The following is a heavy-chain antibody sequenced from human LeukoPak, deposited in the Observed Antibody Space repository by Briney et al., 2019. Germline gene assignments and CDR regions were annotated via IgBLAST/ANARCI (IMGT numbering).Heavy chain of an antibody. J-gene: IGHJ4*02. V-gene: IGHV1-46*01. CDR2: INPSGGST. CDR1: GYTFTSYY. D-gene: IGHD5-12*01. CDR3: ASFGYSGYDLGY. Sequence: ASVTVSCKASGYTFTSYYMHWVRQAPGQGLEGMGIINPSGGSTSYAQKFQGTVTMTSDTSTSTVYMELSSLRSEVTAVYYCASFGYSGYDLGYWGQGTLVTVSS.